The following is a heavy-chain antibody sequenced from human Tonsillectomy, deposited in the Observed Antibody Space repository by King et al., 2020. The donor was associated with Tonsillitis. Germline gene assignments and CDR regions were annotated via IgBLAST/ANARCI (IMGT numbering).Heavy chain of an antibody. Sequence: VQLQESGPGLVKPSETLSLTCTVSGGSISRYYWNWIRQPPGKGLEWIGYIYYSGSTKYNPSLESRVTISLDTSKNQFSLRLNSVTAADTAVYYCASDPPAYAGPTAHFDYWGQGTLVTVSS. CDR3: ASDPPAYAGPTAHFDY. CDR2: IYYSGST. D-gene: IGHD4-23*01. V-gene: IGHV4-59*01. CDR1: GGSISRYY. J-gene: IGHJ4*02.